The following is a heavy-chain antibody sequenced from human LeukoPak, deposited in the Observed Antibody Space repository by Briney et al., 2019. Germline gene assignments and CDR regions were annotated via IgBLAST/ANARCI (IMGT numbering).Heavy chain of an antibody. CDR1: GYTFTGYY. V-gene: IGHV1-2*06. J-gene: IGHJ4*02. CDR3: ARGNSYGFDY. D-gene: IGHD5-18*01. Sequence: ASVTVSCKASGYTFTGYYIHWVRQAPGQGLEWMGRINPNSGGTNYAQKFQGRVTMTRDTSISTAYMELSSLRSDDTAVYYCARGNSYGFDYWGQGTLVTVSS. CDR2: INPNSGGT.